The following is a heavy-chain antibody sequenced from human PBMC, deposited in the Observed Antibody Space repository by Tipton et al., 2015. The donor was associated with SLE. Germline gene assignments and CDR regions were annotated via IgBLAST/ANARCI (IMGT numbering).Heavy chain of an antibody. CDR2: INHSGSA. J-gene: IGHJ4*02. CDR3: AGFWLFGEVTDDY. CDR1: GGSFSGYY. D-gene: IGHD3-3*01. V-gene: IGHV4-34*01. Sequence: TLSLTCAVYGGSFSGYYWSWIRQPPGKGLEWIGEINHSGSANYNPSLKSRLTISVDTSKNQFSLKLGSVTAADTAVYYCAGFWLFGEVTDDYWGQGTLLTVSS.